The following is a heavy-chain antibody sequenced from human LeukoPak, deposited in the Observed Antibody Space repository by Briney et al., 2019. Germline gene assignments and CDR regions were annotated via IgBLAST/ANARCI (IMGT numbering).Heavy chain of an antibody. V-gene: IGHV1-18*01. CDR2: ISAYNGNT. CDR3: AAPVVPAAMVEYYGMDV. Sequence: ASVKVSCKASGYTFTSYGISWVRQAPGQGLEWMGWISAYNGNTNYAQKLQGRVTMTTDTSTSTAYMEPRSLRSDDTAVYYCAAPVVPAAMVEYYGMDVWGQGTTVTVSS. CDR1: GYTFTSYG. D-gene: IGHD2-2*01. J-gene: IGHJ6*02.